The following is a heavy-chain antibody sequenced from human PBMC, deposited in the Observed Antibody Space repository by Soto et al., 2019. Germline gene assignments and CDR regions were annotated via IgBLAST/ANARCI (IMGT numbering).Heavy chain of an antibody. CDR3: LRTLES. J-gene: IGHJ4*02. Sequence: QVQLQESGPGLVEPSGTLSLSCSVSSGSITINTWWHWVRQPPGKGLEWIGEISHGGITNYNPYLKSRVSISVDKSKNQFSLRLNSVTAADTAIYYCLRTLESWGQGTLVSVSS. CDR1: SGSITINTW. V-gene: IGHV4-4*02. CDR2: ISHGGIT.